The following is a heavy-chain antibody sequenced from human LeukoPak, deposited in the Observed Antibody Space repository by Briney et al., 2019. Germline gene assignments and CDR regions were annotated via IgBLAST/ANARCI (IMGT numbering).Heavy chain of an antibody. V-gene: IGHV1-69*05. J-gene: IGHJ4*02. CDR1: GGTFSSYA. D-gene: IGHD2-2*01. CDR2: IIPIFGTA. Sequence: VASVKVSCKASGGTFSSYAISWVRQAPGQGLEWMGGIIPIFGTANYAQKFQGRVTITTDESTSTAYMELSSLRSEDTAVYYCARDLVCSSTSCLGGYWGQGTLVTVSS. CDR3: ARDLVCSSTSCLGGY.